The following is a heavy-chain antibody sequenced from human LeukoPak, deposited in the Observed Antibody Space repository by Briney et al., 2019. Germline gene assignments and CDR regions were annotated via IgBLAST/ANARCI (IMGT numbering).Heavy chain of an antibody. J-gene: IGHJ4*02. Sequence: SETLSLTCTVSGYSISSGYYWGWIRQPPGKGLEWIGSIYHSGSTYYNPSLKSRVTISVDTSKNQFSLQLNSVTPEDTAVYYCARGGQWLVLSSFDYWGQGTLVTVSS. CDR1: GYSISSGYY. D-gene: IGHD6-19*01. CDR2: IYHSGST. V-gene: IGHV4-38-2*02. CDR3: ARGGQWLVLSSFDY.